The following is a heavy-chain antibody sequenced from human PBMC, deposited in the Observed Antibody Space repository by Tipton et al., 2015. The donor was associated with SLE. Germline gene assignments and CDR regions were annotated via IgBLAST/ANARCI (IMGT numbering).Heavy chain of an antibody. J-gene: IGHJ4*02. CDR3: AREFGLRWPPGHFDY. V-gene: IGHV3-21*01. Sequence: SLRLSCAASGFTFSSYSMNWVRQAPGKGLEWISSITRSSTHIYYADSVKGRFTISRDNAKNSLYLQMNSLRAEDTAVYYCAREFGLRWPPGHFDYWGQGTLVTVSS. CDR2: ITRSSTHI. CDR1: GFTFSSYS. D-gene: IGHD5-24*01.